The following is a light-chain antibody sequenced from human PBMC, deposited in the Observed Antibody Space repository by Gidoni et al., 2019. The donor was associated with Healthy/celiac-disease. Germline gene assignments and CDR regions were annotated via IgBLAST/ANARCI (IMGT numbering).Light chain of an antibody. CDR1: SSNIGNNY. Sequence: QSVLTPPPSVSAPPGQKVTFSCSGSSSNIGNNYVSWDQQLPGTAPKLLIYDNNKRPSGIPDRFSGSKSGTSATLGITGLQTGDEADYYCGTWDSSLRGVFGTGTKVTVL. CDR3: GTWDSSLRGV. CDR2: DNN. J-gene: IGLJ1*01. V-gene: IGLV1-51*01.